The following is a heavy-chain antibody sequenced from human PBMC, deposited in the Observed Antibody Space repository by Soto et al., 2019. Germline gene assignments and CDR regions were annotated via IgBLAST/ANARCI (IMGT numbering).Heavy chain of an antibody. D-gene: IGHD3-10*01. V-gene: IGHV4-30-4*01. CDR1: GGSIGSGDYY. Sequence: SETLPLTCTVSGGSIGSGDYYWSWIRPPPGKGLEWIGYIYYSGSTYYNPSLKSRVTISVDTSKNQFSLKLSSVTAADTAVYYCARVGGLGATTIDYWGQGTLVTSPQ. J-gene: IGHJ4*02. CDR2: IYYSGST. CDR3: ARVGGLGATTIDY.